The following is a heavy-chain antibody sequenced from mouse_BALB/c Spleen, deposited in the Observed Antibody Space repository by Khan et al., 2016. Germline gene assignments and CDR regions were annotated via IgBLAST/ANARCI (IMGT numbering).Heavy chain of an antibody. Sequence: VQLKQSGPGLVKPSQSLSLTCTVSGYSITSDYAWSWIRQFPGNKLEWMGYISYSGSTSYNPSLKSRISITRDTSKNQFFLQLNSVTTEDTATYYCAEDAYWGQGTLVTVSA. CDR1: GYSITSDYA. CDR2: ISYSGST. J-gene: IGHJ3*01. CDR3: AEDAY. V-gene: IGHV3-2*02.